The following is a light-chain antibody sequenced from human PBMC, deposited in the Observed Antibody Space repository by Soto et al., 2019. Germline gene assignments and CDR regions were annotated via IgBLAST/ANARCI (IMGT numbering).Light chain of an antibody. CDR3: QQYNNWPPMYT. CDR2: GAS. J-gene: IGKJ2*01. V-gene: IGKV3-15*01. Sequence: EIVMTQSPATLSVSPGERATLSCGASQSVSSNLAWYQQKPGQAPRLLIYGASTRATGTPARFSGSGSGTEFTLTISSLQSEDFAVYYCQQYNNWPPMYTFGQGTKLEIK. CDR1: QSVSSN.